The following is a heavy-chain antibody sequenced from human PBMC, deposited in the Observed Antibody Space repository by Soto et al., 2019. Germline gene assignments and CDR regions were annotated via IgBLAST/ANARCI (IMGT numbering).Heavy chain of an antibody. V-gene: IGHV4-4*02. CDR2: IYHSGST. Sequence: QVQLQESGPGLVKPSGTLSLTCAVSGGSISSSNWWSWVRQPPGKGLEWIGEIYHSGSTNYNPSLNSRVTISVDKSKNQFSLKLSSLTAADTAVYYCVKVGSSRWNALDYWGQGTLVTVSS. CDR1: GGSISSSNW. CDR3: VKVGSSRWNALDY. J-gene: IGHJ4*02. D-gene: IGHD6-19*01.